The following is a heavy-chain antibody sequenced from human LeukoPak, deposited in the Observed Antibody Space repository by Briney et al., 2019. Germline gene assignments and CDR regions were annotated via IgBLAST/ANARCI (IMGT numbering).Heavy chain of an antibody. D-gene: IGHD5-12*01. V-gene: IGHV3-30*18. Sequence: GRSLTHSSAASAFTFSTYGMPFFSQAPGKGLDWVAVISSDGSLKYYADSVKGRFTISRDNSKIKLFLQMNSLRDEDTAIYHCAKEIHDYSGYDIWGQGTMVTVSS. CDR2: ISSDGSLK. J-gene: IGHJ3*02. CDR3: AKEIHDYSGYDI. CDR1: AFTFSTYG.